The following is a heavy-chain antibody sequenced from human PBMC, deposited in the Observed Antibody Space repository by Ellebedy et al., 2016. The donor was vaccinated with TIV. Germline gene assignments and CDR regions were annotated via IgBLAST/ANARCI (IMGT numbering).Heavy chain of an antibody. J-gene: IGHJ6*03. CDR1: GYTFTGYY. CDR3: ARGVTSYYFYYMDV. D-gene: IGHD4-23*01. Sequence: SVKVSCXASGYTFTGYYMHWVRQAPGQGLEWMGWINPNSGGTIFAQNFQGRVTMTRDTSVSTAYMELSRLRSDDTAVYYCARGVTSYYFYYMDVWGKGTTVTVSS. CDR2: INPNSGGT. V-gene: IGHV1-2*02.